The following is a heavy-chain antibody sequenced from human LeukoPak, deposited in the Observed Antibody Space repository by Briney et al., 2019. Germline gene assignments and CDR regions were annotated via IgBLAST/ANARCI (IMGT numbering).Heavy chain of an antibody. Sequence: GGSLRLSCAASGFTFSNSPMHWVRQAPGKGLEWVAVISYDGSNKYYADSVKGRFTISRDNSKNMLYLQMNSLRAEDTAVYYCARDLYGGNSASWVDLWGQGTLVTVSS. CDR3: ARDLYGGNSASWVDL. V-gene: IGHV3-30-3*01. D-gene: IGHD4-23*01. CDR1: GFTFSNSP. CDR2: ISYDGSNK. J-gene: IGHJ5*02.